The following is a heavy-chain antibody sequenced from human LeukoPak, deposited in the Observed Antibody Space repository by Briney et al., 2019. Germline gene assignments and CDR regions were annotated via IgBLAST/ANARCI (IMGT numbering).Heavy chain of an antibody. J-gene: IGHJ6*02. CDR1: GFTFSSYA. D-gene: IGHD2-2*01. CDR3: ARDRVVVVPAAPYYYYGMDV. CDR2: ISYDGSNK. V-gene: IGHV3-30-3*01. Sequence: TGGSLRLSCAASGFTFSSYAMHWVRQAPGKGLEWVAVISYDGSNKYYADSVKGRFTISRDNSKNTLYLQMNSLRAEDTAVYYCARDRVVVVPAAPYYYYGMDVWGQGTTVTVSS.